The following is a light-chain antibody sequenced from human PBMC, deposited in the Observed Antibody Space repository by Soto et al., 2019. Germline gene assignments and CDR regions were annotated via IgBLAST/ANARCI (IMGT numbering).Light chain of an antibody. V-gene: IGLV2-14*01. CDR2: EVT. Sequence: QSALTQPASVSGSPGQSLTISCTGTSSDVGGYNYVSWYQQHPGEAPKLMIYEVTKRPSGASTRFSGSRSGNTASLTISGLQADDEADYYCSSYASINTVLFGGGTKVTVL. CDR3: SSYASINTVL. J-gene: IGLJ2*01. CDR1: SSDVGGYNY.